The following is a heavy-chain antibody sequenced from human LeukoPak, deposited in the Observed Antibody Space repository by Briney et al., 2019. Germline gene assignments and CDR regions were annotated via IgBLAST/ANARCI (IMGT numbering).Heavy chain of an antibody. CDR1: GFPFSDFS. J-gene: IGHJ4*02. Sequence: GGSLRLSCATSGFPFSDFSMSWVRQAPGKGLEWIPTTNSGGTSTYYAESVKGRFTISRDNSKNTLYLQMSSLRVEDTAVYYCAKQSYARSLGEGGPGTLVSVSS. V-gene: IGHV3-23*01. CDR3: AKQSYARSLGE. CDR2: TNSGGTST. D-gene: IGHD2-8*01.